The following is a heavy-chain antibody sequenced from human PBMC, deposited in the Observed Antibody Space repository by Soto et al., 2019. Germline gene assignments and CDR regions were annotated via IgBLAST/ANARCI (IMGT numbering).Heavy chain of an antibody. CDR2: INPNSGGT. Sequence: ASVKVSCKASGYTFSGYYIHWVRQAPGEGLEWMGWINPNSGGTNYAQKFQGRVTMTRDTHISTAYMELSRLRSDDTAVYYCARACSSGCITASGTYSDYGVDVWGQGTRVTVSS. D-gene: IGHD6-13*01. V-gene: IGHV1-2*02. CDR3: ARACSSGCITASGTYSDYGVDV. CDR1: GYTFSGYY. J-gene: IGHJ6*02.